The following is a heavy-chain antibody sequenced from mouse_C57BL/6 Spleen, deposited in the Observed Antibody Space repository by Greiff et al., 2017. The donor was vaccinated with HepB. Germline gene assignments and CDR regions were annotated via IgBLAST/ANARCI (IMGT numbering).Heavy chain of an antibody. CDR2: INPNNGGT. CDR1: GYTFTDYY. J-gene: IGHJ3*01. D-gene: IGHD2-1*01. CDR3: ARRDGNPWFAY. Sequence: EVQLQQSGPELVKPGASVKISCKASGYTFTDYYMNWVKQSHGKSLEWIGDINPNNGGTSYNQKFKGKATLTVDKSSSTAYMELRSLTSEDSAVYYCARRDGNPWFAYWGQGTLVTVSA. V-gene: IGHV1-26*01.